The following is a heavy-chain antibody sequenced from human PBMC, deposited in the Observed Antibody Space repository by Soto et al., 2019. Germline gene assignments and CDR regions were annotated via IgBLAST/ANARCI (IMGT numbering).Heavy chain of an antibody. J-gene: IGHJ4*02. V-gene: IGHV1-2*04. CDR1: GYTFTGYY. D-gene: IGHD6-19*01. CDR3: ARDLGIAVAVYYFDY. CDR2: INPNSGGT. Sequence: VASVKVSCKASGYTFTGYYMHWVRQAPGQGLEWMGWINPNSGGTNYAQKFQGWVTMTRDTSISTAYMELSRLRSDDTAVYYCARDLGIAVAVYYFDYWGQGALVTVSS.